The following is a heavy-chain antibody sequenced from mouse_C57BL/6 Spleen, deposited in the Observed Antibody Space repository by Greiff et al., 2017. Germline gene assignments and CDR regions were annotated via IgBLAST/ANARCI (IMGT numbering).Heavy chain of an antibody. Sequence: EVQLQQSVAELVRPGASVKLSCTASGFNIKNTYMPWVKQRPDQGLEWIGRIDPANGNTKYAPKFQGKATITADTSSNTAYLQLSSLTSEDTAIYYCARTLGDYWGQGTSVTVSS. J-gene: IGHJ4*01. CDR2: IDPANGNT. CDR1: GFNIKNTY. V-gene: IGHV14-3*01. CDR3: ARTLGDY.